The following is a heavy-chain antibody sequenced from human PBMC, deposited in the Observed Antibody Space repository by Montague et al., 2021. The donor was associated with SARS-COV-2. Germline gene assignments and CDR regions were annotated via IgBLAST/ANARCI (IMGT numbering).Heavy chain of an antibody. CDR1: GGSISSSSYY. Sequence: SDTLSLTCTVSGGSISSSSYYWGWIRQPPGKGLEWIGSIYYSGSTYYNPSLKSRVTISVDTSKNQFSLKLSSVTAADTAVYYCARQGSGSYYNWFDPWGQGTLVTVSS. J-gene: IGHJ5*02. D-gene: IGHD1-26*01. V-gene: IGHV4-39*01. CDR2: IYYSGST. CDR3: ARQGSGSYYNWFDP.